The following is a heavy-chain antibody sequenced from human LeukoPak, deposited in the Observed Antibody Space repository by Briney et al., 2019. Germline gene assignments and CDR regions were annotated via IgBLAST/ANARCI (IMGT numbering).Heavy chain of an antibody. CDR1: GFTFQNYA. J-gene: IGHJ4*02. CDR2: ISHDGSNK. CDR3: ASPFIAELVISR. Sequence: GGSLRLSCAASGFTFQNYAMSWVRQAPGKGLEWVAVISHDGSNKYYADSVKGRFTISRDNSKNTLYLQMNSLRAEDTAVYYCASPFIAELVISRWGQGTLVTVSS. V-gene: IGHV3-30*04. D-gene: IGHD6-6*01.